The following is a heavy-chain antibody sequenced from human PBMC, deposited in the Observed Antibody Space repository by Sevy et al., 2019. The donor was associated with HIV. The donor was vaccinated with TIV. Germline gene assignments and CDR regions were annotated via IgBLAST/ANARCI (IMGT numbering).Heavy chain of an antibody. V-gene: IGHV3-21*06. D-gene: IGHD1-26*01. CDR2: ISGSSNYI. CDR3: ARGPPDGSYDYFDY. J-gene: IGHJ4*02. CDR1: EFTFSSYN. Sequence: RLSCAASEFTFSSYNMNWVRQAPGKGLEWVSSISGSSNYIYYAESVKGRFRISRDNVKDTLYLQMNSLRADDTAVYYCARGPPDGSYDYFDYWGQGTLVTVSS.